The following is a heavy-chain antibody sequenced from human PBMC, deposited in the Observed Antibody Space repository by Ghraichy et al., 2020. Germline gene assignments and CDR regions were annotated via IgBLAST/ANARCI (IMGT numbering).Heavy chain of an antibody. D-gene: IGHD3-10*01. J-gene: IGHJ4*02. Sequence: GGSLRLSCAASGFTFSSYGMHWVRQAPGKGLEVVAVIWYDGSNKYYADSVKGRFTISRDNSKNTLYLQMNSLRAEDTAVYYCARDRDGSFDYWGQGTLVTVSS. V-gene: IGHV3-33*01. CDR3: ARDRDGSFDY. CDR2: IWYDGSNK. CDR1: GFTFSSYG.